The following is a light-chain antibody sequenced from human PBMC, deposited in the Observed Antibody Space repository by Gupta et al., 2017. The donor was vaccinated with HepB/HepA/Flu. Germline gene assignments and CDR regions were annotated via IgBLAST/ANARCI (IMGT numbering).Light chain of an antibody. V-gene: IGKV3-11*01. CDR3: QQHSDWPPIT. CDR2: DAS. J-gene: IGKJ5*01. CDR1: QSIRSY. Sequence: EIVLTQSPATLSLSPGERATLSCRASQSIRSYLAWYQQKPGQAPRLLIYDASNRATGIPARFSGRGCGKDLTLTISSREQEDFAGYYCQQHSDWPPITFGQGTRLEIK.